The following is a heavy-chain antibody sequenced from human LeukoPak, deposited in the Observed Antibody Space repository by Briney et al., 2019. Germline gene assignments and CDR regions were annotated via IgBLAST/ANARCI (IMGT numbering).Heavy chain of an antibody. D-gene: IGHD3-22*01. J-gene: IGHJ3*02. CDR2: IYYSGST. CDR3: ARDRRRYYYDSSGSLDAFDI. CDR1: GGSISSYY. Sequence: SETLSLTCTISGGSISSYYWSWIRQPPGKGLEWIGYIYYSGSTNYNPSLKSRVTISVDTSKNQFSLKLSSVTAADTAVYYCARDRRRYYYDSSGSLDAFDIWGQGTMVTVSS. V-gene: IGHV4-59*01.